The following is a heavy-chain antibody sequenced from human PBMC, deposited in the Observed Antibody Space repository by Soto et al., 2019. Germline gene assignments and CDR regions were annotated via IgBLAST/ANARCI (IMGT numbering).Heavy chain of an antibody. CDR2: IDTSGGT. CDR1: GGSMSSYY. V-gene: IGHV4-4*07. CDR3: AREGWDWNSTGPFYYFDY. J-gene: IGHJ4*02. D-gene: IGHD1-7*01. Sequence: PWETLSLTCTVSGGSMSSYYWSCIRYPAGKGLELIWRIDTSGGTNYNPSLKSRVTMSVDTYKNQFSLKLSSVTAADTAVYYCAREGWDWNSTGPFYYFDYWGQGTLVTVSS.